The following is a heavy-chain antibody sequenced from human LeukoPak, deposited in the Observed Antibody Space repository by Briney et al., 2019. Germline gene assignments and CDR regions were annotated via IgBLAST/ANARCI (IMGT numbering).Heavy chain of an antibody. Sequence: GASVKVSCKASGYTFTGYYMHWGRQAPGQGLEWVGWINPNSGGTKYAQKFQGRVTMTRDTSISTAYMELSRLRSDDTAVFYCARDPWATYSDYDSHYWGQGTLVAVSS. CDR1: GYTFTGYY. V-gene: IGHV1-2*02. D-gene: IGHD5-12*01. CDR3: ARDPWATYSDYDSHY. J-gene: IGHJ4*02. CDR2: INPNSGGT.